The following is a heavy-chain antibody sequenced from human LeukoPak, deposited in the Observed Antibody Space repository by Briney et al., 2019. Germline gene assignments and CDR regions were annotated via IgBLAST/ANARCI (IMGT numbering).Heavy chain of an antibody. Sequence: SETLSLTCAVYGGSFSGYYWSWIRQPPGKGLEWIGEINHSGSTNYNPSLKSRVTISVDTSKNQFSLKLSSVTAADTAVYYCARVGDSYGYGGNYDYWGQGTLVTVSS. CDR3: ARVGDSYGYGGNYDY. V-gene: IGHV4-34*01. D-gene: IGHD5-18*01. J-gene: IGHJ4*02. CDR2: INHSGST. CDR1: GGSFSGYY.